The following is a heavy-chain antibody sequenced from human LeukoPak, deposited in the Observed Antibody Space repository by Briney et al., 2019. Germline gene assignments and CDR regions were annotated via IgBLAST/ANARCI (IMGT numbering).Heavy chain of an antibody. CDR3: AKGGGGAVAGSPFDY. J-gene: IGHJ4*02. CDR1: GFIFSSYS. CDR2: ISSSSSTI. Sequence: PGGSLRLSCAASGFIFSSYSMNWVRQAPGKGLEWGSYISSSSSTIYYADSVKGRFTISRDNAKNSLYLQMNSLRAEDTALYYCAKGGGGAVAGSPFDYWGQGTLVTVSS. D-gene: IGHD6-19*01. V-gene: IGHV3-48*04.